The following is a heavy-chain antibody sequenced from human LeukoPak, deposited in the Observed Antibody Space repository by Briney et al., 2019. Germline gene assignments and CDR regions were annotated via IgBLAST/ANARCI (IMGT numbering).Heavy chain of an antibody. CDR3: AKDSYSSSWYVSDPRFDY. CDR2: IRYDGSNK. CDR1: GFTFSSYG. D-gene: IGHD6-13*01. V-gene: IGHV3-30*02. J-gene: IGHJ4*02. Sequence: GGSLRLSCAASGFTFSSYGMHWVRQAPGKGLEWVAFIRYDGSNKYYADSVKGRFTISRDNPKNTLYLQINSLRAEDTAVYYCAKDSYSSSWYVSDPRFDYWGQGTLVTVSS.